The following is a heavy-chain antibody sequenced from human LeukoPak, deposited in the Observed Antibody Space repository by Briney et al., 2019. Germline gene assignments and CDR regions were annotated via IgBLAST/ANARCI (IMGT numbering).Heavy chain of an antibody. V-gene: IGHV1-8*02. D-gene: IGHD1-1*01. CDR1: GYIFTTYD. J-gene: IGHJ4*02. Sequence: ASVKVSCKASGYIFTTYDINWVRQATGQGLEWMGWMNPKSGSTGYAQMFQGRVTMTRDTAIRTAYMELSSLTSEDTAVYYCARWGRQERRGGRGFDYWGQGTLVTVSS. CDR3: ARWGRQERRGGRGFDY. CDR2: MNPKSGST.